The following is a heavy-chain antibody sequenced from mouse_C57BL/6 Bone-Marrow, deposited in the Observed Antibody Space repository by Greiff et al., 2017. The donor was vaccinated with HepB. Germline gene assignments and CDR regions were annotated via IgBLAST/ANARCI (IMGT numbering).Heavy chain of an antibody. CDR2: ISSGGDYI. V-gene: IGHV5-9-1*02. CDR3: TREAYYSNYAWFAY. D-gene: IGHD2-5*01. CDR1: GFTFSSYA. Sequence: DVMLVESGEGLVKPGGSLKLSCAASGFTFSSYAMSWVRQTPEKRLEWVAYISSGGDYIYYADTVKGRFTISRDNARNTLYLQMSSLKSEDTAMYYCTREAYYSNYAWFAYWGQGTLVTVSA. J-gene: IGHJ3*01.